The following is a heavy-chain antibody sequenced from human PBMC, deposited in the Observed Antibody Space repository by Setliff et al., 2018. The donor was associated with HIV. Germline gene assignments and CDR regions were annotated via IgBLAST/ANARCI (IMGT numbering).Heavy chain of an antibody. CDR3: ARRFGSGSSVPEVRLFDP. V-gene: IGHV4-34*01. D-gene: IGHD6-25*01. J-gene: IGHJ5*02. CDR2: INHSGSP. Sequence: PSETLSLTCAVYGASFNGYFWNWIRQPPGKGLEWIGEINHSGSPNYNPSLKSRVTISVDRSKNQFSLKLSSVTAADTALYYCARRFGSGSSVPEVRLFDPWGQGTLVTVSS. CDR1: GASFNGYF.